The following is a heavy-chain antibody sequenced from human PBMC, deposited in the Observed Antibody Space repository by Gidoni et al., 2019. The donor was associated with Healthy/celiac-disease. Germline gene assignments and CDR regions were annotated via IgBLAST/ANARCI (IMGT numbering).Heavy chain of an antibody. CDR3: ARAYYYDSSGYPYFDY. J-gene: IGHJ4*02. CDR2: ISYDGSNK. Sequence: QVQLVESGGGVVQPGRSLRLYCAASGFTFSNYAMHWVRQAPGKGLELVAVISYDGSNKYYADSVKGRFTISRDNSKNTLYLQMNSLRAEDTAVYYCARAYYYDSSGYPYFDYWGQGTLVTVSS. V-gene: IGHV3-30-3*01. CDR1: GFTFSNYA. D-gene: IGHD3-22*01.